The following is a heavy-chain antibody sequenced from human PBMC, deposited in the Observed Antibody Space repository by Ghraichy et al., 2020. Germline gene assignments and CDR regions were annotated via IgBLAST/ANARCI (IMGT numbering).Heavy chain of an antibody. V-gene: IGHV3-7*01. CDR1: GLNFRNFW. Sequence: GGSLRLSCAASGLNFRNFWMTWVRQAPGKGLECVAIIKHDGSETYYVDSVKGRFTISRDNAENSLHLQIHSLRAEDTAVYYCANAPVRPSNSAYFWGQGTRVTVSP. CDR3: ANAPVRPSNSAYF. CDR2: IKHDGSET. D-gene: IGHD1-26*01. J-gene: IGHJ4*02.